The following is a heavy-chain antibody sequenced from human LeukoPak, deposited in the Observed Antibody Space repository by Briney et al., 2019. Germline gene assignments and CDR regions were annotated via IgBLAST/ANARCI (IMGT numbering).Heavy chain of an antibody. CDR1: GGSFSGYY. D-gene: IGHD2-2*01. Sequence: NSSETLSLTCAVYGGSFSGYYWSWIRQPPGKGLEWIGEINHSGSTNYNPSLKSRVTISVDTSKNQFSLKLSSVTAADTAVYYCARGRLVYCSSTSCYSAFGIWGQGTMVTVSS. J-gene: IGHJ3*02. CDR2: INHSGST. CDR3: ARGRLVYCSSTSCYSAFGI. V-gene: IGHV4-34*01.